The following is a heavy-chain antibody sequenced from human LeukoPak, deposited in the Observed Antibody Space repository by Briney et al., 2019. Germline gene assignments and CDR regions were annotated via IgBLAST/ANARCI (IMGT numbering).Heavy chain of an antibody. CDR1: RFTFSSYV. J-gene: IGHJ3*02. D-gene: IGHD3-22*01. CDR2: ISGSGGST. CDR3: AKATTPHKRITMIVVVITGAFDI. Sequence: GGSLRLSCAASRFTFSSYVMSWVRQAPGKGLECVSAISGSGGSTYYADSVKGRFTISRDNSKNTLYLQMDSLRAEDTAVYYCAKATTPHKRITMIVVVITGAFDIWGQGTMVTVSS. V-gene: IGHV3-23*01.